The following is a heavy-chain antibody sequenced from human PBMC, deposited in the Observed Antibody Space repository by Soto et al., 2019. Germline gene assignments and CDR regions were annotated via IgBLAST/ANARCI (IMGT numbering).Heavy chain of an antibody. CDR3: AKETYSYGSRYFDY. J-gene: IGHJ4*02. Sequence: QVQLVESGGGVVQPGRSLRLSCAASGFTFSTYDMHWVRQAPGKGLEWVAVISYDGSNKYYADSVKGRFTISRDNSKNALDLQRNSLRAEDTAVYDWAKETYSYGSRYFDYWGQGTLGTVSS. D-gene: IGHD5-18*01. CDR1: GFTFSTYD. V-gene: IGHV3-30*18. CDR2: ISYDGSNK.